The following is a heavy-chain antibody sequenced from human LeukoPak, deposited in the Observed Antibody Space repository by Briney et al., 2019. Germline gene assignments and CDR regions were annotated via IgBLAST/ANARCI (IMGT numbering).Heavy chain of an antibody. D-gene: IGHD2-21*02. J-gene: IGHJ5*02. CDR3: AGNALPASGWFDP. V-gene: IGHV3-74*01. Sequence: GGSLRLSCAASGFTFSNYWMHWVRQAPGKGLMWVSRINIDGSTTNYADSVKGRFIISRDNAKNTLYLQMNSLRAEDTALYYCAGNALPASGWFDPWGQGTLVTVSS. CDR2: INIDGSTT. CDR1: GFTFSNYW.